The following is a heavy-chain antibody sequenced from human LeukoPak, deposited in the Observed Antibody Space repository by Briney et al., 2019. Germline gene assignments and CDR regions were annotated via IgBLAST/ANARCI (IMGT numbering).Heavy chain of an antibody. J-gene: IGHJ4*02. D-gene: IGHD6-19*01. CDR2: NSGSGGST. V-gene: IGHV3-23*01. CDR1: GFTFSSYA. Sequence: GGPLRLSCAASGFTFSSYAMSWVRQATGKGLEWVSANSGSGGSTYYAESVKGRFTISRDNSKNTLYLQMNSLRAEDTAVYYCAKDDHGGSGWRDYFDYWGQGTLVTVSS. CDR3: AKDDHGGSGWRDYFDY.